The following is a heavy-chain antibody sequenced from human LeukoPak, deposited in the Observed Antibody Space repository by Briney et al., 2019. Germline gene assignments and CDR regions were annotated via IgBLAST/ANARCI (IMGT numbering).Heavy chain of an antibody. J-gene: IGHJ6*03. V-gene: IGHV1-2*02. CDR3: ARGGAYLDYYYYYYYMDV. CDR1: GYTFTGYF. CDR2: INPNSGGT. Sequence: ASVKVSCKASGYTFTGYFMHWVRQAPGQGLEWMGWINPNSGGTNFAQKFQGRVTMARDTSISTAYMELSRLRSDDTAVYYCARGGAYLDYYYYYYYMDVWGKGTTVTVSS. D-gene: IGHD3/OR15-3a*01.